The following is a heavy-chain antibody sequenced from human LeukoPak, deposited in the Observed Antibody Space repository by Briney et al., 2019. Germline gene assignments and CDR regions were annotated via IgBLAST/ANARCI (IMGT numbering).Heavy chain of an antibody. Sequence: GGSLRLSCAASGFPFTSYGMHWVRQAPGKGLEWVSAISGSGGSTYYADSVKGRFTISRDNSKNTLYLQMNSLRAEDTAVYYCAKRRYYDSSGRPKYYFDYWGQGTLVTVSS. CDR3: AKRRYYDSSGRPKYYFDY. D-gene: IGHD3-22*01. CDR2: ISGSGGST. J-gene: IGHJ4*02. V-gene: IGHV3-23*01. CDR1: GFPFTSYG.